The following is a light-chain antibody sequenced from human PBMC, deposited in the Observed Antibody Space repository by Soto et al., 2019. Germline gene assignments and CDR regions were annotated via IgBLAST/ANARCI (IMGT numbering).Light chain of an antibody. CDR2: STS. J-gene: IGKJ1*01. V-gene: IGKV3-20*01. Sequence: EIVLTQSPGTLSLSPGERATLSCRASQSLSDNYLAWYQQKSDQAPRLLIYSTSSRAPGIPDRFSGSGSGTDFTLTISRLEPEDFAVYHCEQYGSLPWTFGQGTKLVI. CDR3: EQYGSLPWT. CDR1: QSLSDNY.